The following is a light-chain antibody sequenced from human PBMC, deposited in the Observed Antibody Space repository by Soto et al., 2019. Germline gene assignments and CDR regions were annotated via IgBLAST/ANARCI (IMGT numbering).Light chain of an antibody. J-gene: IGLJ3*02. CDR1: SGHSSYA. CDR2: LNSDGSH. Sequence: QLVLTQSPSASASLGASVKLTCTLSSGHSSYAIAWHQQQPEKGPRYLMKLNSDGSHSKGDGIPVRFSGSSSGAERYLIISSLQYEDEADYYCQTWGTGIQVFGGGTKLTVL. CDR3: QTWGTGIQV. V-gene: IGLV4-69*01.